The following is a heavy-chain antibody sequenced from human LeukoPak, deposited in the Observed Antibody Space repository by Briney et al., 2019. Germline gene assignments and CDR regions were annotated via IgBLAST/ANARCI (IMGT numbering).Heavy chain of an antibody. CDR1: GGPISSGGYY. Sequence: SQTLSLTCTVSGGPISSGGYYWSWIRQPPGKGLEWIGYIYHSGSTYYNPSLKSRVTISVDRSKNQFSLKLSSVTAADTAVYYCARGGLIWSGYYNWYFDLWGRGTLVTVSS. J-gene: IGHJ2*01. CDR3: ARGGLIWSGYYNWYFDL. D-gene: IGHD3-3*01. CDR2: IYHSGST. V-gene: IGHV4-30-2*01.